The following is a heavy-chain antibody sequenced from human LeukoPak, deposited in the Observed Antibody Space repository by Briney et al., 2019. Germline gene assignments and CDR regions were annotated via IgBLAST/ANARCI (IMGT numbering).Heavy chain of an antibody. V-gene: IGHV1-46*01. CDR2: INPSGGST. CDR3: AREDYGDYEGDHYHGMDV. D-gene: IGHD4-17*01. CDR1: GYTFTSYY. Sequence: ASVKVSCKASGYTFTSYYMHWVRQAPGQGLEWMGIINPSGGSTSYVQKFQGRVTMTRDTSTSTVYMELSSLRSEDTAVYYCAREDYGDYEGDHYHGMDVWGQGTAVTVSS. J-gene: IGHJ6*02.